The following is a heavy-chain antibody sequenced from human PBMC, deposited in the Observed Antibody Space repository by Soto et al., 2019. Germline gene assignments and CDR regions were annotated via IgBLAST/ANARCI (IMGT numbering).Heavy chain of an antibody. CDR3: ASTKDETLYFDY. D-gene: IGHD2-15*01. CDR2: IHYSGST. Sequence: QLQLQESGPGLVKPSETLSLTCTVSGDSISITSYYWGWVRQPPGKGLERIGSIHYSGSTHYNPSLQSRVTISGDASKKQFSLKLRSVTAADTAVYYCASTKDETLYFDYWGQGTLVTVSS. V-gene: IGHV4-39*01. J-gene: IGHJ4*02. CDR1: GDSISITSYY.